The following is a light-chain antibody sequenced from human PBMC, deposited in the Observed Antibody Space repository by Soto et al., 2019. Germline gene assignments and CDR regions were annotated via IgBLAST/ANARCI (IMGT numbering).Light chain of an antibody. V-gene: IGKV1-27*01. CDR2: AAS. J-gene: IGKJ1*01. Sequence: DIQMTQSPSSLSASVGDRVTITCRASQGISNYSAWYQQKPGKVPKLLIYAASASQSGVPCRFNGSGSGTNITLTISSLQPQDVAIDYCQMYNSAARTFGQGTKVDIK. CDR1: QGISNY. CDR3: QMYNSAART.